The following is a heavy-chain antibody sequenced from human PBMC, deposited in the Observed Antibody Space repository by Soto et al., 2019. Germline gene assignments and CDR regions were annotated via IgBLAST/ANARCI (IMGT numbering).Heavy chain of an antibody. V-gene: IGHV5-10-1*01. D-gene: IGHD6-13*01. CDR1: GYSFTSYW. Sequence: WESLKISCKGSGYSFTSYWISWVRQMPGKGLEWMGRIDPSDSYTNYSPSFQGHVTISADKSISTAYLQWSSLKASDTAMYYCASEHNSSSYAQAIDYRGNGTRVTVTT. J-gene: IGHJ4*01. CDR3: ASEHNSSSYAQAIDY. CDR2: IDPSDSYT.